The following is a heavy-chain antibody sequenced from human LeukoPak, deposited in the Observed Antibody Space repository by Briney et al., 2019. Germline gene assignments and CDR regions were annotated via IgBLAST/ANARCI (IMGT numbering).Heavy chain of an antibody. CDR1: GFNFKYYG. D-gene: IGHD2-15*01. CDR2: LWNDGSSK. CDR3: AKDESGALFDP. Sequence: GSLRLSCATSGFNFKYYGMHWVRQAPGKGLEWVAALWNDGSSKFYANSVKGRFTVSRDISKNTLYLQMDNLRADDTAVYFCAKDESGALFDPWGQGTLVTVSS. V-gene: IGHV3-33*06. J-gene: IGHJ5*02.